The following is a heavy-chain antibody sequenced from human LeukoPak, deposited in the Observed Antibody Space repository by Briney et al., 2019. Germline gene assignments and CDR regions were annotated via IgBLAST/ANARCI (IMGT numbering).Heavy chain of an antibody. D-gene: IGHD4-17*01. CDR3: ARDPDYGDYRYYFDY. CDR2: IWYDGSNR. J-gene: IGHJ4*02. V-gene: IGHV3-33*01. CDR1: GFTFSTYG. Sequence: GRSLRLSCVASGFTFSTYGMHWVRQAPGKGLEWVAVIWYDGSNRYYADSVKGRFTISRDNSKNTLYLQMNSLRAEDTAVYYCARDPDYGDYRYYFDYWGQGTLVTVSS.